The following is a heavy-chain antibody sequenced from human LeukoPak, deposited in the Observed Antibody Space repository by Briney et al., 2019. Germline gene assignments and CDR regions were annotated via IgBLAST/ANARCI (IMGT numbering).Heavy chain of an antibody. CDR2: IYYSGSP. Sequence: SETLSLTCTVSGGSISSGGYYWSWTRQHPGKGLEWIGYIYYSGSPYYNPSLKSRVTISVDTSKNQFSLKLSSVTAADTAVYYCAKSIRYCSGGSCYREGWYYYYGMDVWGQGTTVTVSS. J-gene: IGHJ6*02. V-gene: IGHV4-31*03. CDR1: GGSISSGGYY. D-gene: IGHD2-15*01. CDR3: AKSIRYCSGGSCYREGWYYYYGMDV.